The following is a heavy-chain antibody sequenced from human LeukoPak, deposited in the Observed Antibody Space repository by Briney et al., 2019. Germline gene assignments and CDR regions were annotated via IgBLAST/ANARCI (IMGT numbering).Heavy chain of an antibody. CDR2: IYYSGST. J-gene: IGHJ4*02. D-gene: IGHD6-6*01. Sequence: PSQTLSLTCTVSGGSISSGGYYWSWIRQHPGKGLEWIGYIYYSGSTNYNPSLKSRVTISVDTSKNQFSLKLSSVTAADTAVYYCARQRAARLGGIDYWGQGTLVTVSS. CDR1: GGSISSGGYY. V-gene: IGHV4-31*03. CDR3: ARQRAARLGGIDY.